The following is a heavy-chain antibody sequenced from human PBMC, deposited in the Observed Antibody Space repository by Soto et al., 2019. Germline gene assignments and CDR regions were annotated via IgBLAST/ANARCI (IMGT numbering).Heavy chain of an antibody. CDR3: ARERSSRVWPFDY. D-gene: IGHD6-13*01. CDR1: GFTFSSYA. Sequence: PGGSLRLSCAASGFTFSSYAMSWVRQAPGKGLEWVAVIWYDGSNKYYADSVKGRFTISRDNSKNTLYLQMNSLRAEDTAVYYCARERSSRVWPFDYWGQGTLVTVSS. CDR2: IWYDGSNK. J-gene: IGHJ4*02. V-gene: IGHV3-33*08.